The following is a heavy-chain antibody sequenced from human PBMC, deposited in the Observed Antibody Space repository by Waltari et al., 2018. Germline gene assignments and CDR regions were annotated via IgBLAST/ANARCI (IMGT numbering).Heavy chain of an antibody. D-gene: IGHD1-20*01. V-gene: IGHV3-11*06. CDR3: ARDLNWNGRVFDY. J-gene: IGHJ4*02. CDR1: GFTFSDYY. Sequence: ESGGGLVKPGGSLRLSCAASGFTFSDYYMSWIRQAPGKGLEWVSYISSSSSYTNYADSVKGRFTISRDNAKNSLYLQMNSLRAEDTAVYYCARDLNWNGRVFDYWGQGTLVTVSS. CDR2: ISSSSSYT.